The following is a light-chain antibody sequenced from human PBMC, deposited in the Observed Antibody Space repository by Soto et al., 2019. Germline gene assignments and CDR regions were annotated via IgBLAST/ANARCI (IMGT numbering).Light chain of an antibody. CDR3: QQYKSYKT. V-gene: IGKV1-5*01. J-gene: IGKJ1*01. CDR1: QTISSG. Sequence: DIPMTQSPSTLSASVGDRVTITCRASQTISSGLAWYQQKPGKAPKVLIYDASTLESGVPSRLSGSGSATEFTLTISSLLLDDFATYHCQQYKSYKTLGQVTRVDIK. CDR2: DAS.